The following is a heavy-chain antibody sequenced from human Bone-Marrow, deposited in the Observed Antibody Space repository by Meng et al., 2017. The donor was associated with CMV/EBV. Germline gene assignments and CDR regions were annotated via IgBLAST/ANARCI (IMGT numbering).Heavy chain of an antibody. CDR1: GFTFSDYY. CDR3: ARDVFGDGYIDH. Sequence: GESLKISCAASGFTFSDYYMSWIRQAPGKGLEWVSYISSSGSTIYYADSVKGRFTISRDNAKNSLYLQKNSLRADDTAVYFCARDVFGDGYIDHWGQGTLVTVSS. V-gene: IGHV3-11*04. J-gene: IGHJ4*02. D-gene: IGHD5-24*01. CDR2: ISSSGSTI.